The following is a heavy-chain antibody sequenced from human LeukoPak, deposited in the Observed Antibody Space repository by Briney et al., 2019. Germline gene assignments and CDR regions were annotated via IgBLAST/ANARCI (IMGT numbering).Heavy chain of an antibody. D-gene: IGHD1-7*01. V-gene: IGHV3-66*01. Sequence: GGSLRLSCAASGFTFSDYYMSWIRQAPGKGLEWVSVIYSGGYTYYADSVKGRFTISRDNARKSLYLQMNSLRAEDTAVYYCARDRDWNSGFDYWGQGTPVTVSS. CDR2: IYSGGYT. J-gene: IGHJ4*02. CDR1: GFTFSDYY. CDR3: ARDRDWNSGFDY.